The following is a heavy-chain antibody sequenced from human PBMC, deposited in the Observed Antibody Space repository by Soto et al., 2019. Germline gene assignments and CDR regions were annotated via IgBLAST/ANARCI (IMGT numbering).Heavy chain of an antibody. CDR3: ARYYYGSGSDSPGDAGWFAP. V-gene: IGHV1-69*01. D-gene: IGHD3-10*01. CDR2: IIPIFGTA. J-gene: IGHJ5*02. CDR1: GGTFSSYA. Sequence: QVQLVQSGAEVKKPGSSVKVSCKASGGTFSSYAISWVRQAPGQGLEWLGGIIPIFGTANYAQKFQGRVTITSDESTSTAYMELSSLRSEDTAVYYCARYYYGSGSDSPGDAGWFAPWGQGTLVTVSS.